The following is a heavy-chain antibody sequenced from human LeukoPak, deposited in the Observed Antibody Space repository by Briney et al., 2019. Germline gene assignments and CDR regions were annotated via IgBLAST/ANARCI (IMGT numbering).Heavy chain of an antibody. V-gene: IGHV4-31*03. Sequence: SETLSLTCTVSGGSISSGGYYWSWIRQHPGKGLEWIGYIYYSGSTYYNPSLKSRVTISVDTSKNQFSLKLSSVTAADTAVYYCARLHLDAFDIWGQGTMVTVSS. D-gene: IGHD4-11*01. J-gene: IGHJ3*02. CDR1: GGSISSGGYY. CDR2: IYYSGST. CDR3: ARLHLDAFDI.